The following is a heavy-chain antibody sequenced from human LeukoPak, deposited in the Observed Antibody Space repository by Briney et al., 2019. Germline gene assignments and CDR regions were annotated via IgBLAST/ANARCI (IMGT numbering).Heavy chain of an antibody. J-gene: IGHJ6*04. Sequence: GGSLILSCAASGFTFSGYWMSRLRQAPGKGLEWVANIKQDGSEKYYVDSVKGRFTISRDNAKNSLYLQMNSLRAEDTAVYYCARDRGFGQADVWGKGTTVTVSS. CDR3: ARDRGFGQADV. V-gene: IGHV3-7*01. CDR2: IKQDGSEK. D-gene: IGHD3-10*01. CDR1: GFTFSGYW.